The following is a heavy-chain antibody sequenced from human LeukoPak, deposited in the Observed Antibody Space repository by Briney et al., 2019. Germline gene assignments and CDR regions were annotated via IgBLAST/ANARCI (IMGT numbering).Heavy chain of an antibody. V-gene: IGHV4-59*01. J-gene: IGHJ5*02. D-gene: IGHD1-1*01. CDR2: IYYNGTT. Sequence: SETLSLTCTVSGGSISSYYWSWIRQPPGKGLEWIGYIYYNGTTNYNPSLKSRVTISVDTSKKKISLKLSSVTAADTAVYYCARARRWNAAVEGWWFDPWGQGTLVTVSS. CDR3: ARARRWNAAVEGWWFDP. CDR1: GGSISSYY.